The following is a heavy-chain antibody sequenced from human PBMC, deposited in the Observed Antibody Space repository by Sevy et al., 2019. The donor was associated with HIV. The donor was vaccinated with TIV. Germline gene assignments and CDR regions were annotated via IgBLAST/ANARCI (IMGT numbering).Heavy chain of an antibody. CDR2: VCYSGRT. J-gene: IGHJ4*02. CDR1: GGSISSYSYY. Sequence: SETLSLTCTVSGGSISSYSYYWGWIRQPPGKGLEGIGRVCYSGRTYYNPSLGSRLTISVDTSKNQFSLKLSCVTAADTAVYYCARHTSYISGDCWGQGTLVTVSS. D-gene: IGHD2-21*01. CDR3: ARHTSYISGDC. V-gene: IGHV4-39*01.